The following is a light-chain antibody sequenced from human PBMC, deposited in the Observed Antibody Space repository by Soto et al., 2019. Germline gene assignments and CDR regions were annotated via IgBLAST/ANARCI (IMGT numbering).Light chain of an antibody. CDR2: DVS. Sequence: QSALTQPASVSGSPGQSITISCTGTSSDVGAYNYVSWYQQLPGKAPKLMIYDVSNRPSGVSNRFSGSKSGNTASLTISGLQAEDEADYYCSSYGGSSTRVVFGGGTQLTVL. J-gene: IGLJ2*01. CDR3: SSYGGSSTRVV. CDR1: SSDVGAYNY. V-gene: IGLV2-14*01.